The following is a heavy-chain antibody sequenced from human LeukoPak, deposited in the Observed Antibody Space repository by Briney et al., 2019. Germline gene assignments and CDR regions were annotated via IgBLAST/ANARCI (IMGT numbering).Heavy chain of an antibody. CDR2: IYYSGST. V-gene: IGHV4-59*01. CDR3: ARDHGDGYNYGAFDI. J-gene: IGHJ3*02. Sequence: PSETLSLTCTVSGGSISSYYWSGIRQPPGKGPEWIGYIYYSGSTNYNPSLKSRVTISVDTSKNQFSLKLSSVTAADTAVYYCARDHGDGYNYGAFDIWGQGTMVAVSS. CDR1: GGSISSYY. D-gene: IGHD5-24*01.